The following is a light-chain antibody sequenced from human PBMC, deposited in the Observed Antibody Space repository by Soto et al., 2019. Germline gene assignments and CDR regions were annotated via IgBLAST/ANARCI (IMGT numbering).Light chain of an antibody. V-gene: IGKV1-5*03. CDR3: QKYNSPPWT. CDR1: QSITTW. Sequence: DIQMTQSPSTLSASVGDRVTITCRASQSITTWLAWYQQKPGKAPNLLIYKASSLESGVPSRFSGSGSGTEFTLTISRLQPDDFATYYCQKYNSPPWTFGQGTKVEIK. J-gene: IGKJ1*01. CDR2: KAS.